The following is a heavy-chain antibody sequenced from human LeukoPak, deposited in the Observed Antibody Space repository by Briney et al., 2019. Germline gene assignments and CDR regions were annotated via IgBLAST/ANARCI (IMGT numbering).Heavy chain of an antibody. CDR3: ARSHYSRGWEYFDY. CDR2: INPSGGST. CDR1: GYTFTSYY. Sequence: ASVTVSCTASGYTFTSYYVHWVRQAPGEGLEWMGLINPSGGSTIYAQKFQGRVTMTWDMSTSTVYMELSSLRSEDTAVYYCARSHYSRGWEYFDYWGQGTLVTVSS. V-gene: IGHV1-46*01. D-gene: IGHD6-19*01. J-gene: IGHJ4*02.